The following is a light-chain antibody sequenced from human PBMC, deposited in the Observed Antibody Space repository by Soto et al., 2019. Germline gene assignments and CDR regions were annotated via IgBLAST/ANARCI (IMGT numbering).Light chain of an antibody. CDR2: EAS. CDR1: QSVGGNY. J-gene: IGKJ1*01. V-gene: IGKV3-20*01. CDR3: QQYGSSGT. Sequence: EIVFTQSPGSLSLSPGERATLSCRASQSVGGNYLAWSQQKPGRAPRLLMYEASNSATGIPDRFSGSGSGTDFTLTISRLEPEDFAVYYCQQYGSSGTFGQGTKVDIK.